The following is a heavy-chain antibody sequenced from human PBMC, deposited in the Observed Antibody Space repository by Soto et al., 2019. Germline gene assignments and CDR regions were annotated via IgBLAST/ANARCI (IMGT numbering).Heavy chain of an antibody. CDR3: ASSPITIFGVFIRASYYSYGKDV. CDR2: IIPIFGTA. CDR1: GGTFSSYA. Sequence: SMKVSCKAAGGTFSSYAISWVRQAPGQGLEWMGGIIPIFGTANYAQKFQGRVTITADESTSTAYMELSSLRSEDTAVYYCASSPITIFGVFIRASYYSYGKDVSLQGT. D-gene: IGHD3-3*01. V-gene: IGHV1-69*13. J-gene: IGHJ6*02.